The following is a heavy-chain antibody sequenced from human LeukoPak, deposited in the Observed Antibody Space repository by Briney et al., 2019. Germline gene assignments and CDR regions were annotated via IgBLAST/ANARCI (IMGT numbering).Heavy chain of an antibody. CDR3: AKDISGYPFY. D-gene: IGHD3-22*01. CDR1: GFTFSSYG. V-gene: IGHV3-30*18. Sequence: PGGSLRLSCAASGFTFSSYGMHWVRQDPGKGLEWVAVISYDGSNKYYADSVNGRFTISRDNSKNTPYLQMNSLRADDTAAYYCAKDISGYPFYWGQGTLVTVSS. CDR2: ISYDGSNK. J-gene: IGHJ4*02.